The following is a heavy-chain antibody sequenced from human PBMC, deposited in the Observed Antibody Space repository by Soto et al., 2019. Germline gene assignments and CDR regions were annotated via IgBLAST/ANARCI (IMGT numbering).Heavy chain of an antibody. Sequence: QVQLVQSGAEVKKPGSSVKVSCKASGGTFSSYAISWVRQAPGQGLEWMGGIIPIFGTANYAQKFQGRVTITADESTSTAYMELSSLRYEDTAVYYCARESMVRGVMLRNGMDVWGQGTTVTVSS. J-gene: IGHJ6*02. CDR3: ARESMVRGVMLRNGMDV. CDR1: GGTFSSYA. CDR2: IIPIFGTA. V-gene: IGHV1-69*01. D-gene: IGHD3-10*01.